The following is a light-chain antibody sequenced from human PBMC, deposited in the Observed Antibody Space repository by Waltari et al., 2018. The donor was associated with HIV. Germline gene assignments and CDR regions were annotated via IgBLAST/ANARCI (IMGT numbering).Light chain of an antibody. Sequence: QSALTQPASVSGSFGQSITISCTGTSSDVGGYNLVSWYQHHPGKAPKLIIYEVYKRPSGDANRFSGSKSGNSASLTISGLQAEDEADYYCCSYAGSNSPLGGGTKVTVL. CDR3: CSYAGSNSP. J-gene: IGLJ2*01. CDR1: SSDVGGYNL. V-gene: IGLV2-23*02. CDR2: EVY.